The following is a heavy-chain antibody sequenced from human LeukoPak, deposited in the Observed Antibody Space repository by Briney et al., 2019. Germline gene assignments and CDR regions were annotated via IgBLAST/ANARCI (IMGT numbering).Heavy chain of an antibody. J-gene: IGHJ4*02. D-gene: IGHD3-22*01. CDR1: GITLSNYA. CDR2: ISGSGGGT. CDR3: AKRGVVIRVILVGFHKEAYYFDS. Sequence: GSLVLSCAVSGITLSNYAMSWVRQAPGKGQEWVAGISGSGGGTHYADSVKGRFTISRDNPKNTLYLQMNNLRAGDTAVYFCAKRGVVIRVILVGFHKEAYYFDSWGQGALVTVSS. V-gene: IGHV3-23*01.